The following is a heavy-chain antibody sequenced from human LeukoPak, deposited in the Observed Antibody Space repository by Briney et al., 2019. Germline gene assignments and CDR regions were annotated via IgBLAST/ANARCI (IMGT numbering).Heavy chain of an antibody. J-gene: IGHJ4*02. CDR2: ISSSSSTI. D-gene: IGHD2-21*01. CDR3: ARARPYCGGDCPFDY. CDR1: GFTFSSYS. Sequence: GGSLRLSCAASGFTFSSYSMNWVRQAPGKGLEWVSYISSSSSTIYYADSVKGRFTISRDNAKNSLYLQMNSLRAEDTAVYYCARARPYCGGDCPFDYWGREPWSPSPQ. V-gene: IGHV3-48*01.